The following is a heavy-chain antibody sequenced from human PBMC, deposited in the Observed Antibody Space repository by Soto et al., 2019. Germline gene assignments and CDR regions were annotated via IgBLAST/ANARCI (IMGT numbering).Heavy chain of an antibody. V-gene: IGHV2-5*02. J-gene: IGHJ3*02. CDR3: AHLPSWGEGAPFDI. Sequence: QITLKESGPTLVKPTQTLTLTCIFSGFSLSTSGVGVGWIRQPPGKALEWLAVIYWDDDKRYSPSLKSRVTTTRDTSQNPVVFTMTNMDPEATVPFYCAHLPSWGEGAPFDIWGQGTKVTVSS. CDR1: GFSLSTSGVG. D-gene: IGHD3-16*01. CDR2: IYWDDDK.